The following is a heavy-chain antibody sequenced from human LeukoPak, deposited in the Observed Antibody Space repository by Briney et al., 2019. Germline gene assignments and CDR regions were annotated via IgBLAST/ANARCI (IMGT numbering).Heavy chain of an antibody. CDR1: GGSISSYH. Sequence: PSETLSLTCTVSGGSISSYHWSWIRQPPGKGLEWIGYIYYSGNTNYNPSLKSRVTISVDTSKNQFSLKLSSVTAADTAVYYCAKSSGGTAYYYYMDVWGKGTTVIVSS. CDR2: IYYSGNT. D-gene: IGHD6-6*01. J-gene: IGHJ6*03. V-gene: IGHV4-59*08. CDR3: AKSSGGTAYYYYMDV.